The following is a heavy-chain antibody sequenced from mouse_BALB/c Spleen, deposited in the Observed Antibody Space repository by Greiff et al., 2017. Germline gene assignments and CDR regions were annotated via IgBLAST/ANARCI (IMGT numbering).Heavy chain of an antibody. Sequence: DVKLQESGPSLVKPSQTLSLTCSVTGDSITSGYWNWIRKFPGNKLEYMGYISYSGSTYYNPSLKSRISITRDTSKNQYYLQLNSVTTEDTATYYCARYSGNYGGAMDYWGQGTSVTVSS. J-gene: IGHJ4*01. V-gene: IGHV3-8*02. CDR3: ARYSGNYGGAMDY. D-gene: IGHD2-1*01. CDR2: ISYSGST. CDR1: GDSITSGY.